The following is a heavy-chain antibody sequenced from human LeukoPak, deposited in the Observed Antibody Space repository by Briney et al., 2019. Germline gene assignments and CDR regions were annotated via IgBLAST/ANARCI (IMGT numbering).Heavy chain of an antibody. CDR1: GFTFRAYR. CDR2: IKKDGSAE. V-gene: IGHV3-7*01. Sequence: GGALRLSCADSGFTFRAYRMSWVRQAPGKGLEWVANIKKDGSAEYYVDSVKGRFTISRDNTKNSLYLQMNSLRAEDTAVYYCASHKYWGQGTLVTVSS. CDR3: ASHKY. J-gene: IGHJ4*02.